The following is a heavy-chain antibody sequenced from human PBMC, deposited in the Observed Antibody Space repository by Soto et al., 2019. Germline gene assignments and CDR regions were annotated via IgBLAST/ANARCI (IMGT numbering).Heavy chain of an antibody. CDR3: ARGRYGDY. Sequence: QVHLVQSGAAVKKPGASVKVSWKGSGYTFTSYGITWVRQAPGQGLEGMGWISAHNGNTDYAQKLQGRVTVTRDTSTSTAYMELRSLRSDDTAVYYCARGRYGDYWGQGAVVTVSS. D-gene: IGHD1-1*01. CDR1: GYTFTSYG. CDR2: ISAHNGNT. J-gene: IGHJ4*02. V-gene: IGHV1-18*01.